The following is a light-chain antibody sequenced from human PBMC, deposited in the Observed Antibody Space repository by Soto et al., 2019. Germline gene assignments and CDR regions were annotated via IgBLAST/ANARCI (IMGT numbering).Light chain of an antibody. V-gene: IGKV3-20*01. CDR2: GAS. CDR1: QSVSSSY. CDR3: QQYGSSPKGT. J-gene: IGKJ1*01. Sequence: EIVLTQSPGTLSLSPGERATLSCRAIQSVSSSYLAWYQQKPGQAPRLLIYGASSRATGIPDRFSGSGSGTDFTLTISRLEPEDFAVYYCQQYGSSPKGTFGQGTKVDIK.